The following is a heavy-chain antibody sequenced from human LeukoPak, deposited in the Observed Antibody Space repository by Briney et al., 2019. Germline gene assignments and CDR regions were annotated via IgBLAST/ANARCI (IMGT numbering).Heavy chain of an antibody. Sequence: SETLSLTCTVSGGSISSNDYYWGWIRQSPGKGLEWLGSVYYTGSTFHNPSLKSRLTTSVDVSKNQVSLRLTSVTAADTATYYGARHPHCISTSCYSHHYYYYYYVDVWGNGTTVTVSS. V-gene: IGHV4-39*01. D-gene: IGHD2-15*01. CDR2: VYYTGST. J-gene: IGHJ6*03. CDR1: GGSISSNDYY. CDR3: ARHPHCISTSCYSHHYYYYYYVDV.